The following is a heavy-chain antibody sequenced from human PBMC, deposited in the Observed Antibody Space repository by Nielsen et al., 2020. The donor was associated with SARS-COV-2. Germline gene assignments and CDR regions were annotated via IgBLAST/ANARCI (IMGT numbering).Heavy chain of an antibody. CDR2: MNPNSGNT. D-gene: IGHD5-24*01. J-gene: IGHJ4*02. Sequence: VSVKVSCKASGYTFTSYDINWVRQATGQGLEWMGWMNPNSGNTGYAQKFQGRVTMTRNTSISTAYMELSSLRSEDTAVYYCARAGRDGYNLNYWGQGTLVTVSS. CDR3: ARAGRDGYNLNY. CDR1: GYTFTSYD. V-gene: IGHV1-8*01.